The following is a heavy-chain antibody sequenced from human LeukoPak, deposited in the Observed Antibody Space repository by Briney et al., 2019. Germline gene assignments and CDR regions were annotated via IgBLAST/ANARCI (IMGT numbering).Heavy chain of an antibody. V-gene: IGHV3-74*01. CDR1: GFTFSYYW. CDR3: AAEGGYDSGSPLDY. CDR2: INSDGSST. Sequence: GGSLRLSCAASGFTFSYYWMHWVRQVPGKGRVCVSRINSDGSSTTYADSVKGRFTISRDNAKNTLDLQMNSLRAEDSALYYCAAEGGYDSGSPLDYWGQGTLVTVSS. D-gene: IGHD3-10*01. J-gene: IGHJ4*02.